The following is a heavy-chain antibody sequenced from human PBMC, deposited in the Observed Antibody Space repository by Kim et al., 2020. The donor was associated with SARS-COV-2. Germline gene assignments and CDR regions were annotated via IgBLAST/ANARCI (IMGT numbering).Heavy chain of an antibody. V-gene: IGHV3-49*02. J-gene: IGHJ4*02. CDR3: TRLGLLWFGELLSLFDY. D-gene: IGHD3-10*01. Sequence: KGRFTISRDDSKSIAYLQMNSLKTEDTAVYYCTRLGLLWFGELLSLFDYWGQGTLVTVSS.